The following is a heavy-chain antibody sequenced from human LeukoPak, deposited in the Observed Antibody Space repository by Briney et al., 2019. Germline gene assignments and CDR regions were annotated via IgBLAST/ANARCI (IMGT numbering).Heavy chain of an antibody. D-gene: IGHD3-16*02. CDR1: GGSISSSSYY. Sequence: SETLSLTCTVSGGSISSSSYYWGWIRQPPGKGLEWIGSIYYSGNTYYNPSLKSRVTISVDTSKNQFSLKLSSVTAADTAVYYCARVGVVWGSYRYAVDYWGQGTLVTVSS. CDR3: ARVGVVWGSYRYAVDY. J-gene: IGHJ4*02. CDR2: IYYSGNT. V-gene: IGHV4-39*01.